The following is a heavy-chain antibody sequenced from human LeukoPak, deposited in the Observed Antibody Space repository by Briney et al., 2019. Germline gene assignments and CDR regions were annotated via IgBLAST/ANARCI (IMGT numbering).Heavy chain of an antibody. CDR2: IYHSGTTYSGST. CDR3: ARAGGYGLIDY. CDR1: GASISNYY. D-gene: IGHD5-18*01. V-gene: IGHV4-39*07. J-gene: IGHJ4*02. Sequence: SETLSLTCNVSGASISNYYWVWIRQPPGKGLEWIGSIYHSGTTYSGSTYYNPSLKSRVTISLDTSKNQFSLKVGSMTAADTAVYYCARAGGYGLIDYWGQGTMVTVSS.